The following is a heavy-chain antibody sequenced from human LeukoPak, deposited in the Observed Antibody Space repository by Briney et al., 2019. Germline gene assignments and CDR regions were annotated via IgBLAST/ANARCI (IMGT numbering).Heavy chain of an antibody. CDR1: GYTFTSYY. J-gene: IGHJ4*02. V-gene: IGHV1-46*01. D-gene: IGHD2-15*01. Sequence: ASVKVSCKASGYTFTSYYMHWVRQAPGQGLEWMGIINPSGGSTSYAQKFQGRVTMTRDMSTSTVYMELSSLRSEDTAVYYCARDVGYCSGGSCYWDDYWGQGTLVTVSS. CDR2: INPSGGST. CDR3: ARDVGYCSGGSCYWDDY.